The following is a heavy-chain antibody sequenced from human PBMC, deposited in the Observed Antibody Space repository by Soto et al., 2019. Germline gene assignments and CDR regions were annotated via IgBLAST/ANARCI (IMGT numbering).Heavy chain of an antibody. CDR2: TYHSGNP. D-gene: IGHD5-18*01. Sequence: SETLSLTCDVSGDTISTGGYTWAWIRQPPGKALEWIGHTYHSGNPYYNPSLKSRVTISVDTSKNQFSLKLSSVTAADTAVYYCARVGYSYGSYFDYWGQGTLVTVS. V-gene: IGHV4-30-2*01. CDR3: ARVGYSYGSYFDY. J-gene: IGHJ4*02. CDR1: GDTISTGGYT.